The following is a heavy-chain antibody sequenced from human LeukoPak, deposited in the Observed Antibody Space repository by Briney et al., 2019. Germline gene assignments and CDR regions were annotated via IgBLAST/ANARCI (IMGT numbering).Heavy chain of an antibody. D-gene: IGHD6-19*01. Sequence: PSETLSLTCTVSGGSISSYYWSWIRQPPGKGLEWIGYIYYSGSTNYNPSLKSRVTISVDTSKNQFSLKLSSVTAAGTAVYYCGRDFYRGGWYFVFDIWGKGKMVTVSS. J-gene: IGHJ3*02. CDR1: GGSISSYY. V-gene: IGHV4-59*01. CDR3: GRDFYRGGWYFVFDI. CDR2: IYYSGST.